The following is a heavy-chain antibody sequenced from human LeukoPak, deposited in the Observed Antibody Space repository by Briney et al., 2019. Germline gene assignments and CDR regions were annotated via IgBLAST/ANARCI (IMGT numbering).Heavy chain of an antibody. CDR1: GFTFSNAW. CDR3: AKDREDIVVVPAAFDI. D-gene: IGHD2-2*01. Sequence: GGSLRLSCAAPGFTFSNAWMSWVRQAPGKGLEWVSAISGSGGSTYYADSVKGRFTISRDNSKNTLYLQMNSLRAEDTAVYYCAKDREDIVVVPAAFDIWGQGTMVTVSS. V-gene: IGHV3-23*01. CDR2: ISGSGGST. J-gene: IGHJ3*02.